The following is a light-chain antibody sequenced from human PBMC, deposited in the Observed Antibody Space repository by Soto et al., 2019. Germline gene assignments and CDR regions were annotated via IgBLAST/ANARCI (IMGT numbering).Light chain of an antibody. CDR1: QSISSY. V-gene: IGKV1-39*01. Sequence: DIQMTQSPSSLSASVGDRVTITCRASQSISSYLNWYQQKPGKAPEFLIYAASNLKSGVSSRFSGSGSGTDFTLSISSLQPEDFASYHCQQSYSSPYTFGQGTKLEIK. J-gene: IGKJ2*01. CDR3: QQSYSSPYT. CDR2: AAS.